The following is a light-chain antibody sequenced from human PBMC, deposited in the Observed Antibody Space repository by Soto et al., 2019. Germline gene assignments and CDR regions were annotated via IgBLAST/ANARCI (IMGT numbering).Light chain of an antibody. V-gene: IGLV7-43*01. J-gene: IGLJ3*02. CDR3: LLYDVATWV. CDR2: TTS. CDR1: TGPVTSGYY. Sequence: QTVVTQEPSLTVSPGGTVTLTCASNTGPVTSGYYPNWFQQKPGQAPRPLIYTTSNKHSWTPARFSGSLLGGKAALTLSGAQPEDEAEYYCLLYDVATWVFGGGTKLTVL.